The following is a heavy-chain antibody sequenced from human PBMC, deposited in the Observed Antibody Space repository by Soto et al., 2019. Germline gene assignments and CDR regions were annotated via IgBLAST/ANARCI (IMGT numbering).Heavy chain of an antibody. D-gene: IGHD6-19*01. CDR3: TSIAVAEGFDP. J-gene: IGHJ5*02. Sequence: EVQLVETGGGLIQPGGSLRLSCAASGFSVSVNYMSWVRQAPGKGLEWVSIIHSSGTTYYADSVKGRFTISRDNSKNTVYLQMDSLRDEDTGVYYCTSIAVAEGFDPWGQGTLVTVSS. V-gene: IGHV3-53*02. CDR2: IHSSGTT. CDR1: GFSVSVNY.